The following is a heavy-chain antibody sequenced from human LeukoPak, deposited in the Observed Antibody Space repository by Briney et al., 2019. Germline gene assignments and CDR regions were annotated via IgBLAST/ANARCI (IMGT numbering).Heavy chain of an antibody. CDR3: ERAKVGTKYDGMDV. V-gene: IGHV3-48*02. D-gene: IGHD1-26*01. J-gene: IGHJ6*02. CDR2: ISSSSGTI. CDR1: GFTFSSYS. Sequence: GGSLRLSCAASGFTFSSYSMDWVRPAPGKGLEWVSYISSSSGTIYYAASVKGRFTISRDNAKNSLYLQMNSLRDEDTAVYYCERAKVGTKYDGMDVWGQGTTVTVSS.